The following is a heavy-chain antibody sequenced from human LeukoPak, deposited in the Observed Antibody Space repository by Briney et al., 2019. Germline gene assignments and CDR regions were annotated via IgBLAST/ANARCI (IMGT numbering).Heavy chain of an antibody. CDR1: GFTFSNAW. D-gene: IGHD3/OR15-3a*01. CDR2: IKSKTDGGTT. Sequence: GGSLRLSCAASGFTFSNAWMSWVRQAPGKGLEGVGRIKSKTDGGTTDYAAPVKGRFTISRDDSKNTLYLQMNSLKTEDTAVYYCTTAHWTHHPYYYYYGMDVWGQGTTVTVSS. CDR3: TTAHWTHHPYYYYYGMDV. V-gene: IGHV3-15*01. J-gene: IGHJ6*02.